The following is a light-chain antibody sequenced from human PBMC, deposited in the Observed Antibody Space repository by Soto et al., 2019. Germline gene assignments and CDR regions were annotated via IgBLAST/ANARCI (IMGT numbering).Light chain of an antibody. J-gene: IGKJ5*01. CDR3: QQLNSYLSMT. Sequence: IQLTQSPSSLSASVGDRVTITCRAIHVISSYVAWYQQIPGKAPKLLIYAASTLQSGVPSRFSGSGSGTDFTLTISSLQPEDFAPNYCQQLNSYLSMTFGQGTRLEI. CDR2: AAS. CDR1: HVISSY. V-gene: IGKV1-9*01.